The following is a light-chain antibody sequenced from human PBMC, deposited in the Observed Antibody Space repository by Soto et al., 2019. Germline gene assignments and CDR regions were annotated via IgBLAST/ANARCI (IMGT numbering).Light chain of an antibody. V-gene: IGLV1-40*01. CDR1: SSNIGAGYD. J-gene: IGLJ1*01. Sequence: QSVLTQPPSVSGAPGQRVTISSTGSSSNIGAGYDVHWYQQLPGTAPKLPIYGNSNRPSGVPDRFSGSKSGTSASLAITGLQAEDEADYYCQSYDSSLSGYVFGTGTKLTVL. CDR3: QSYDSSLSGYV. CDR2: GNS.